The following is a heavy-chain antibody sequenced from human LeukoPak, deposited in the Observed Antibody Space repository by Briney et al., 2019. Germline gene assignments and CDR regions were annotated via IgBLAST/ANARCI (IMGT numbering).Heavy chain of an antibody. V-gene: IGHV3-23*01. CDR3: AKDGGQEVDY. Sequence: PGGSLRLSCAASGFTFSSYAMGWVRQAPGKGLEYLPSIKGSGDSPSHADSVKSRFTIYRDKSKNTLYLQMNSLRGEDTAVYYSAKDGGQEVDYWGQGTLVSVSS. J-gene: IGHJ4*02. D-gene: IGHD3-16*01. CDR2: IKGSGDSP. CDR1: GFTFSSYA.